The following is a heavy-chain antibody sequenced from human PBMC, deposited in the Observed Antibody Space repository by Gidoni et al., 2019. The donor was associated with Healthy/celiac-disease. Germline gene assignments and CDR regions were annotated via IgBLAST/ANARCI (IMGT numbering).Heavy chain of an antibody. CDR3: ASNGYPEYQLLKTGLVNDAFDI. CDR2: INPSGGST. Sequence: QVQLVQSGAEVKKPGASVKVSCKASGYTFTSYYMHWVRQAPGQGLEWMGIINPSGGSTSYAQKFQGRVTMTRDTSTSTVYMELSSLRSEDTAVYYCASNGYPEYQLLKTGLVNDAFDIWGQGTMVTVSS. D-gene: IGHD2-2*01. V-gene: IGHV1-46*01. J-gene: IGHJ3*02. CDR1: GYTFTSYY.